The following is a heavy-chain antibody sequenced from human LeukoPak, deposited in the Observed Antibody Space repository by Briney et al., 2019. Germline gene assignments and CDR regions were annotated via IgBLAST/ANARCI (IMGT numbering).Heavy chain of an antibody. CDR3: AAARSLYGDHDAFDI. Sequence: GASVKVSCKASGFTFTSSAVQWVRQARGQRLEWIGWIVVGSGNTNYAQKFQERVTITRDMSTSTAYMELSSLRSKDTAVYHCAAARSLYGDHDAFDIWGQGTMVTVSS. V-gene: IGHV1-58*01. CDR2: IVVGSGNT. D-gene: IGHD4-17*01. CDR1: GFTFTSSA. J-gene: IGHJ3*02.